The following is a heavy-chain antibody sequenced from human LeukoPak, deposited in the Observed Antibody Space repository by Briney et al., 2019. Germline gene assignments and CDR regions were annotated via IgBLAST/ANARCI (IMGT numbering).Heavy chain of an antibody. V-gene: IGHV3-33*01. Sequence: YRRLSFAAAGFTFSSYGMQWDRQAPGKGLEGVAVIWYDGCNKYYAYSVKGRFTISKDNSKNPLYLQMDSLRAEDTAVYYCARDRLAALHYYMDVWGKGTTVTDSS. CDR1: GFTFSSYG. CDR2: IWYDGCNK. CDR3: ARDRLAALHYYMDV. J-gene: IGHJ6*03. D-gene: IGHD6-13*01.